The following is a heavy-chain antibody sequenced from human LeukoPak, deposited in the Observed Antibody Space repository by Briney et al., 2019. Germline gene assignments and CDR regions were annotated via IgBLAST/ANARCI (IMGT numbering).Heavy chain of an antibody. CDR2: IRYDGSNK. J-gene: IGHJ6*03. D-gene: IGHD6-13*01. V-gene: IGHV3-30*02. CDR3: AKNIAAADSSGYYYYYMDV. CDR1: GFTFSNYG. Sequence: GGSLRLSCAASGFTFSNYGMHWVRQTPGKGLEWVAFIRYDGSNKYYADSVKGRFTISRDNSKNTLYLQMNSLRAEDTAVYYCAKNIAAADSSGYYYYYMDVWGKGTTVTVSS.